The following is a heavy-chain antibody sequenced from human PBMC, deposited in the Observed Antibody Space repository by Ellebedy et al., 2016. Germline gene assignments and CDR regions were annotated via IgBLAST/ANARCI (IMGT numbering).Heavy chain of an antibody. CDR3: ARDFQDYYDSSGYYSDAFDI. CDR2: MNPNSGNT. D-gene: IGHD3-22*01. Sequence: ASVKVSCKASGYTFTSYDINWVRQATGQGLEWMGWMNPNSGNTGYAQKFQGRVTMTRNTSISTAYMELSSLRSEDTAVYYCARDFQDYYDSSGYYSDAFDIWGQGTMVTVSS. CDR1: GYTFTSYD. J-gene: IGHJ3*02. V-gene: IGHV1-8*01.